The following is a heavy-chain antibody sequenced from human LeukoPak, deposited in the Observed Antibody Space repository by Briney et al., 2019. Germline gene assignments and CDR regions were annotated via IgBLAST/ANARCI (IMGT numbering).Heavy chain of an antibody. CDR1: GGSISSYY. V-gene: IGHV4-59*01. D-gene: IGHD3-22*01. CDR3: AREGGAYDSSGYNIGDYFDY. Sequence: RPSETLSLTCTVSGGSISSYYWTWIRQPPGKGLEWIGYIYYSGTTNYNPSLKSRVTISVDTSKNQFSLKLSSVTAADTAVYYCAREGGAYDSSGYNIGDYFDYWGQGTLVTVSS. J-gene: IGHJ4*02. CDR2: IYYSGTT.